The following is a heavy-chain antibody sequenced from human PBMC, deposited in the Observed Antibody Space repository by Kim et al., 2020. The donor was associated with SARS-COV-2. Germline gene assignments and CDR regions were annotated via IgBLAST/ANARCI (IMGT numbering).Heavy chain of an antibody. CDR1: GGSFSGYY. D-gene: IGHD6-19*01. Sequence: SETLSLTCAVYGGSFSGYYWSWIRQPPGKGLEWIGEINHSGSTNYNPSLKSRVTISVDTSKNQFSLKLSSVTAADTAVYYCARAPRGWGSPYFDYWGQGTLVTVSS. V-gene: IGHV4-34*01. CDR3: ARAPRGWGSPYFDY. J-gene: IGHJ4*02. CDR2: INHSGST.